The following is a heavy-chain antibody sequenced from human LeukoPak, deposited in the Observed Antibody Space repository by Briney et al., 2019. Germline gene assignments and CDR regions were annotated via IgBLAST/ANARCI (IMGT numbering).Heavy chain of an antibody. CDR2: IRSSGDST. D-gene: IGHD6-19*01. Sequence: GSLELSLAAPGFPFPTYNMGWVPQAPGEGPGGVLAIRSSGDSTYYADSAKGRFTISRDNSKNTLYLQMNSLRAEDTALYYCAKGGAVTGTMYFQYWGQGTLVTVSS. J-gene: IGHJ1*01. CDR3: AKGGAVTGTMYFQY. V-gene: IGHV3-23*01. CDR1: GFPFPTYN.